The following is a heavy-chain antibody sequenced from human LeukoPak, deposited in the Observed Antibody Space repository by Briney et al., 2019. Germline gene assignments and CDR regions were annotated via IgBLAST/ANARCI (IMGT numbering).Heavy chain of an antibody. CDR1: GGSTISYY. CDR3: ARVKYTYGLDY. J-gene: IGHJ4*02. CDR2: IYYSGST. Sequence: SETLSLTCTVSGGSTISYYWSWLRQPPGKGLEWIGYIYYSGSTSYNPSLKSRVIISVDTSKNQFSLKLSSVIAADTAVYYCARVKYTYGLDYWGQGTLVTVSS. V-gene: IGHV4-59*01. D-gene: IGHD5-18*01.